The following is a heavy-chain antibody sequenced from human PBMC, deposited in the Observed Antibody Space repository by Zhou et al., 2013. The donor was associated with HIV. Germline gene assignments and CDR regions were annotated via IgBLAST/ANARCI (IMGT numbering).Heavy chain of an antibody. CDR3: AGVPVCVAMITTTTNGLVSS. D-gene: IGHD5-12*01. CDR2: IIPLFGNA. V-gene: IGHV1-69*01. J-gene: IGHJ6*02. Sequence: QMVQSGSEVKKPGSSVKVSCRASGVSFGSYAITWVRQAPGQGLEWMGAIIPLFGNAIIPRWFQGRITITADESTRTSYMELRGLRSEDTAVYFCAGVPVCVAMITTTTNGLVSSWDQGTTVIVS. CDR1: GVSFGSYA.